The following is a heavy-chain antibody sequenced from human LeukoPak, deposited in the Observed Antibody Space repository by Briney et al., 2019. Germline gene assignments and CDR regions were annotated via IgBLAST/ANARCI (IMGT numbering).Heavy chain of an antibody. V-gene: IGHV1-69*04. D-gene: IGHD1-26*01. J-gene: IGHJ4*02. CDR1: GGTFSSYA. CDR3: ARVPTIIVGATHFDY. CDR2: IIPILGIA. Sequence: ASVKVSCKASGGTFSSYAISWVRQAPGQGLEWMGRIIPILGIANYAQKFQGRVTITADKSTSTAYMELSSLRSEDTAVYYCARVPTIIVGATHFDYWGQGTLVTVSS.